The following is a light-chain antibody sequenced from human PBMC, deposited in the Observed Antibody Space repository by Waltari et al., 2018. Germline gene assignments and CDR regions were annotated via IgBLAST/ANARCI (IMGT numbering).Light chain of an antibody. Sequence: QSALTQPASVSGSPGQSITISCSGTSSDIGGFEYVAWYQQHPDKIPRLVIYDVNDRPSGVSNRFSGSKSGNTASLTISGLQAEDEADYYCISYSSRDTLVFGGGTKVSVL. CDR1: SSDIGGFEY. CDR3: ISYSSRDTLV. V-gene: IGLV2-14*03. J-gene: IGLJ1*01. CDR2: DVN.